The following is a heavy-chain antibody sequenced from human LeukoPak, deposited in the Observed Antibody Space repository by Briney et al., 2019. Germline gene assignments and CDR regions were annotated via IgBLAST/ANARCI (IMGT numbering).Heavy chain of an antibody. J-gene: IGHJ6*03. V-gene: IGHV4-38-2*01. D-gene: IGHD4-23*01. CDR1: DYSISSGYH. CDR2: ISRSGST. CDR3: ARGFIGNSGLYYYYHLYV. Sequence: SETLSLTCAVSDYSISSGYHWGWIRQPPEKGLEWIGSISRSGSTYYSPSLKGRVTMSVDSSKNEFSLNLSSVTAADTAVYYCARGFIGNSGLYYYYHLYVWGKGTTVTVSS.